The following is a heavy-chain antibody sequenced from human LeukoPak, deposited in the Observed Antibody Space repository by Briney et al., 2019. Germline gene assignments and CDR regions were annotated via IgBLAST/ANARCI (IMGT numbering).Heavy chain of an antibody. Sequence: PGGSLRLSCAASGFTFSSYAMSWVRQAPGKGLEWVSAISGSGGSTYYADSVKGRFTISRDNSKNTLYLQMNSLRAEDTAVYYCATSDYYDSGGYFADLGGFWGQGTLVTVSS. CDR1: GFTFSSYA. D-gene: IGHD3-22*01. CDR2: ISGSGGST. V-gene: IGHV3-23*01. J-gene: IGHJ4*02. CDR3: ATSDYYDSGGYFADLGGF.